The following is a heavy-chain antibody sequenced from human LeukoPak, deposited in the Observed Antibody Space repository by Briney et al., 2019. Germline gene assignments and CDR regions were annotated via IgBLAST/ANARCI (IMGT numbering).Heavy chain of an antibody. CDR3: ARTRYYYNSRSYGAPYYFDY. Sequence: SETLSLTCTVSGGSISSSGYYWGWIRQPPGKGLEWIANIYYSGDTYYNPSLKSRVTISVDTSKNQFSLKLSSVTAADTAVYYCARTRYYYNSRSYGAPYYFDYWGQGTLVTVSS. V-gene: IGHV4-39*01. D-gene: IGHD3-10*01. CDR1: GGSISSSGYY. J-gene: IGHJ4*02. CDR2: IYYSGDT.